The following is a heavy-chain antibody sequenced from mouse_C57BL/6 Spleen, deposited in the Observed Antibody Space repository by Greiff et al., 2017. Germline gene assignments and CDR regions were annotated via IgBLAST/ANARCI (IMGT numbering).Heavy chain of an antibody. Sequence: QVQLQQSGPELVKPGASVKISCKASGYAFSSSWMNWVKQRPGKGLEWIGRIYPGDGDTNYNGKFKGKATLTADKSSSTAYMQLSSLTSEDSAVYFCARDFYDPEGGFAYWGQGTLVTVSA. CDR2: IYPGDGDT. D-gene: IGHD2-3*01. V-gene: IGHV1-82*01. J-gene: IGHJ3*01. CDR1: GYAFSSSW. CDR3: ARDFYDPEGGFAY.